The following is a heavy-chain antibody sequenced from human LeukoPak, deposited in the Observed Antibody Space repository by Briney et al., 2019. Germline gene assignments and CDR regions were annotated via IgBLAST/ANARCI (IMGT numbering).Heavy chain of an antibody. CDR1: GGSISSYY. Sequence: SETLSLTCTVSGGSISSYYWSWIRQPPGKGLEWIGYIYYSGSTNYNPSLKSRVTISVDTSKNQFSLKLSSVTAADTAVYYCAREGGYNGSYFDYWGQGTLVTVSS. CDR2: IYYSGST. J-gene: IGHJ4*02. CDR3: AREGGYNGSYFDY. V-gene: IGHV4-59*01. D-gene: IGHD1-26*01.